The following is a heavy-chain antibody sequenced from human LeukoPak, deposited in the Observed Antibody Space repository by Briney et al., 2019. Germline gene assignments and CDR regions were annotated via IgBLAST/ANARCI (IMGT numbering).Heavy chain of an antibody. V-gene: IGHV3-23*01. CDR2: ISGSGGST. D-gene: IGHD3-10*01. CDR1: GFTFSSYA. Sequence: GGSLRLSCAASGFTFSSYAMSWVRQAPGKGLEWVSAISGSGGSTYYADSVKGRFTISRDNSKNTLYLQMNSLRAEDTAVYYCAKKPMVRGVITYHFDYWGQGTLVTVSS. CDR3: AKKPMVRGVITYHFDY. J-gene: IGHJ4*02.